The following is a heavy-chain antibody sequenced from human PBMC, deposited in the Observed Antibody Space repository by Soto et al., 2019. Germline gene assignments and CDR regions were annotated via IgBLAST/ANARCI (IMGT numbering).Heavy chain of an antibody. CDR3: TRALNPRYYDILTGYYGFDY. CDR2: INPSGGST. D-gene: IGHD3-9*01. V-gene: IGHV1-46*02. CDR1: GFNFYSNY. Sequence: EASVKVSCKPSGFNFYSNYIHWVRQAPGQGLEWIGIINPSGGSTKYAQKFQGRVTMTRDTSTSTVYMELSSLRSDDTAVYYCTRALNPRYYDILTGYYGFDYWGQGTPVTVSS. J-gene: IGHJ4*02.